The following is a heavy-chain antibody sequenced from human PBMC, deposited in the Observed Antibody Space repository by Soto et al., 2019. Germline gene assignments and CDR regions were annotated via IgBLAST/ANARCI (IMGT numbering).Heavy chain of an antibody. CDR1: GFTLSSYG. CDR2: IWYDGSSK. Sequence: QVQLVESGGGVVQPGRSLRLSCAASGFTLSSYGMHWVRQAPGKGLEWVAVIWYDGSSKYYADSVKGRFTISRDNSKNTLYLQMNSLRAEDMAVYYCAREGTYCSGGSCYPHFDYWGQGTLVTVSS. V-gene: IGHV3-33*01. J-gene: IGHJ4*02. D-gene: IGHD2-15*01. CDR3: AREGTYCSGGSCYPHFDY.